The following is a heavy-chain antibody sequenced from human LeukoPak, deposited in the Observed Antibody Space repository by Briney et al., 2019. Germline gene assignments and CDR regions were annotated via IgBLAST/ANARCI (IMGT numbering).Heavy chain of an antibody. CDR3: ATRRIMYCSGGSCYEWLGFDI. CDR1: GYTLTELS. J-gene: IGHJ3*02. CDR2: FDPDDGET. D-gene: IGHD2-15*01. Sequence: ASVKVSCKVSGYTLTELSVHWVRQAPGKGLEWMGGFDPDDGETIYAQKFQGRVTMTEDTSTDTAYMELSSLRSEDTAVYYCATRRIMYCSGGSCYEWLGFDIWGQGTMVTVSS. V-gene: IGHV1-24*01.